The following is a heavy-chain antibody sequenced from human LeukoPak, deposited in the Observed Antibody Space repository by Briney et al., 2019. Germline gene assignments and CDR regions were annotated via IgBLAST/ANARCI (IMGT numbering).Heavy chain of an antibody. J-gene: IGHJ4*02. CDR1: GYTFTGYY. CDR2: INPNSGGT. D-gene: IGHD4-17*01. V-gene: IGHV1-2*02. Sequence: SVKVSCKASGYTFTGYYMHWVRQAPGQGLEWMGWINPNSGGTNYAQKFQGRVTMTRDTSISTAYVELSRLRSDDTAVYYCARDRSAGTVTTSYWGQGTLVTVSS. CDR3: ARDRSAGTVTTSY.